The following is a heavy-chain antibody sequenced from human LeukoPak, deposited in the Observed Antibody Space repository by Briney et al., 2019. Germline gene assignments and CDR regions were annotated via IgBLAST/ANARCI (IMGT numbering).Heavy chain of an antibody. J-gene: IGHJ6*03. CDR3: ARLVVKYYYYYMDV. CDR2: INPSGGST. V-gene: IGHV1-46*01. CDR1: GYTFTSYY. Sequence: GASVKVSCKASGYTFTSYYMHWVRQAPGQGLEWMGIINPSGGSTSYAQKFQGRVTITADESTSTAYMELSSLRSEDTAVYYCARLVVKYYYYYMDVWGKGTTVTISS. D-gene: IGHD6-13*01.